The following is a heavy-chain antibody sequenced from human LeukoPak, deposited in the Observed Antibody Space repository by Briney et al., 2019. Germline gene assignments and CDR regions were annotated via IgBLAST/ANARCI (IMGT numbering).Heavy chain of an antibody. V-gene: IGHV4-38-2*01. CDR1: GYSISSGYY. D-gene: IGHD3-10*01. J-gene: IGHJ4*02. CDR2: IYHSGST. CDR3: ARGNYPGSGTPDY. Sequence: SETLSLTCAVSGYSISSGYYWGWIRQPPGKGLEWIGSIYHSGSTYYNPSLKSRVTISVDTSKNQFSLKLSSVTAADTAVYYCARGNYPGSGTPDYWGQGTLVTVSS.